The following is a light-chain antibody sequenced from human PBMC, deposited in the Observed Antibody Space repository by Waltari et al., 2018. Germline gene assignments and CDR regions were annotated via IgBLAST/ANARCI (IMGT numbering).Light chain of an antibody. CDR3: QNYERLPVT. J-gene: IGKJ1*01. CDR1: QSIGRT. Sequence: EVVVLQSPGTLSSSPGGRATLSCRASQSIGRTFTWYQQKPGQSPSLLMYGASIRAAGIPDRFSGSGSGTDFILTITRLEPEDFAVYYCQNYERLPVTFGQGTKVEIK. V-gene: IGKV3-20*01. CDR2: GAS.